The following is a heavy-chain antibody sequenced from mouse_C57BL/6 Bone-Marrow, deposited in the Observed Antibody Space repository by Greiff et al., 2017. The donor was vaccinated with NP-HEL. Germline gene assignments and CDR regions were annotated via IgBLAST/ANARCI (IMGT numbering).Heavy chain of an antibody. Sequence: QVQLKESGAELVRPGTSVKVSCKASGYAFTNYLIEWVKQRPGQGLEWIGVINPGSGGTNYNEKFKGKATLTADKSSSTAYMQLSSLTSEDSAVYFCAKDFDVWGTGTTVTVSS. CDR3: AKDFDV. V-gene: IGHV1-54*01. CDR1: GYAFTNYL. J-gene: IGHJ1*03. CDR2: INPGSGGT.